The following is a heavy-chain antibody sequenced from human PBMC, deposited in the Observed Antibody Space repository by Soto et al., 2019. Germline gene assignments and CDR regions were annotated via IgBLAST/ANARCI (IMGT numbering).Heavy chain of an antibody. V-gene: IGHV4-39*01. CDR2: IYYSGST. CDR1: GGSIRSSTYS. Sequence: SETLSLTCTVSGGSIRSSTYSWGRIRQPPGKGLEWIGSIYYSGSTYYNPSLKSRVTISVNTSKNQFSLKLSSVTAADRAIYYCARHYNWKLDNWGQGALVT. CDR3: ARHYNWKLDN. D-gene: IGHD1-20*01. J-gene: IGHJ4*02.